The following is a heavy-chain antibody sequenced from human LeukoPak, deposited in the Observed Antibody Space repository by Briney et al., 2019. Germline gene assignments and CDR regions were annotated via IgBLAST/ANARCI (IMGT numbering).Heavy chain of an antibody. Sequence: GGSLRLSCAASGFTFSDYYMSWIRQAPGKGLEWVSYISSSSSTIYYADSVKGRFTISRDNAKNSLYLQMNSLRAEDTAVYYCARDLDYGDYINYYYYYMDVWGKGTTVTVSS. V-gene: IGHV3-11*04. CDR1: GFTFSDYY. CDR3: ARDLDYGDYINYYYYYMDV. J-gene: IGHJ6*03. D-gene: IGHD4-17*01. CDR2: ISSSSSTI.